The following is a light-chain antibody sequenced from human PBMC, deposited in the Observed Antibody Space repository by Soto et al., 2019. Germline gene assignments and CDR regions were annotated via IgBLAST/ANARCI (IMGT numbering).Light chain of an antibody. V-gene: IGKV3-20*01. CDR2: GAS. CDR3: QQYGSSRT. Sequence: EIVFTQSPGTLSLSPGERATLSCRASQSVSSSYLAWYQQKPGQAPRLLIYGASSRATGIPDRFSGSGSGTDFTLTISXLEPEDFAVYYCQQYGSSRTFGQGTKVDIK. J-gene: IGKJ1*01. CDR1: QSVSSSY.